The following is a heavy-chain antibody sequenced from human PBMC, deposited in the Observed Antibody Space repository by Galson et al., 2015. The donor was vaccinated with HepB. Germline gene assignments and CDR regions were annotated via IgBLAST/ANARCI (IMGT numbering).Heavy chain of an antibody. Sequence: SVKVSCKASGGTFSSYAISWVRQAPGQGLEWMGGIIPIFGTANYAQKFQGRVTITADESTSTAYMELSSLRSEDTAVYYCARVGRGYCSGGSCYGFDPWGQGTLVTVSS. CDR1: GGTFSSYA. D-gene: IGHD2-15*01. J-gene: IGHJ5*02. V-gene: IGHV1-69*13. CDR2: IIPIFGTA. CDR3: ARVGRGYCSGGSCYGFDP.